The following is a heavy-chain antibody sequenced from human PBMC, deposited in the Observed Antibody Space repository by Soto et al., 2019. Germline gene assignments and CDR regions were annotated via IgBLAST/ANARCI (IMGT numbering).Heavy chain of an antibody. CDR3: ARMGLRGYSYAAFE. J-gene: IGHJ4*02. CDR2: IYYSGST. D-gene: IGHD5-18*01. Sequence: PSETLSLTCTVSGGSISSSSYYWGWIRQPPGKGLEWIGSIYYSGSTYYNPSLKSRVTISVDTSKNQFSLKLSSVTAADTAVYYCARMGLRGYSYAAFEWGQGTPVTVSS. V-gene: IGHV4-39*01. CDR1: GGSISSSSYY.